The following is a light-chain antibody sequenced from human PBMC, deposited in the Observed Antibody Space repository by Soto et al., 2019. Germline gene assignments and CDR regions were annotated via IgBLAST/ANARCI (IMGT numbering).Light chain of an antibody. J-gene: IGKJ1*01. CDR3: QKYNSYSWT. Sequence: DIQMTQSPYTLSASVGYRFTINCRASQSISSWLAWYQQKPGKAPKLLIYKASSLESGVPSRFSGSGSGTEFTLTISSLQPDDFATYYCQKYNSYSWTCGKGKTGDIK. CDR1: QSISSW. V-gene: IGKV1-5*03. CDR2: KAS.